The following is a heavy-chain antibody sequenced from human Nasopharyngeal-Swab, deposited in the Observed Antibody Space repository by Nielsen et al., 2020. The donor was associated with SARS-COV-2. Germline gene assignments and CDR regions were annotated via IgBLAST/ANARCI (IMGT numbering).Heavy chain of an antibody. CDR2: ISSSTI. Sequence: WIRQPPGKGLEWVSYISSSTIYYADSVKGRFTISRDNAKNSLYLQMNSLRDEDTAVYYCATSPGSYLAYWGQGTLVTVSS. CDR3: ATSPGSYLAY. D-gene: IGHD1-26*01. J-gene: IGHJ4*02. V-gene: IGHV3-48*02.